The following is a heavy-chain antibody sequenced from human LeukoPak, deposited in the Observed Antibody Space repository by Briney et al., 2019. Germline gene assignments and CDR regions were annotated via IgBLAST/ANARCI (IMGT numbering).Heavy chain of an antibody. CDR1: GFTFSSSA. CDR2: ISFDGYNI. D-gene: IGHD3-16*01. Sequence: GGSLRLSCAASGFTFSSSAMHWVRQAPGKGLEWVAFISFDGYNIYYADSVKGRFTISRDNSQNTLYVQMNRLRPEDTAVYYCAKDWERRGWFDHWGQGTRVTVSS. J-gene: IGHJ5*02. V-gene: IGHV3-30*02. CDR3: AKDWERRGWFDH.